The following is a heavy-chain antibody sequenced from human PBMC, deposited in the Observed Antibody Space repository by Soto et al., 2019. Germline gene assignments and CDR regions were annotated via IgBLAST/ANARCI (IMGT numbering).Heavy chain of an antibody. CDR3: AKGVVMSEAFIGYSDY. Sequence: EVQLLESGGGLVQPGGSLRLSCAASGLTLSNYAMSWVRQSPGKGLEWVSGISVSGGMTRLADSVKGRFTISRDNSKNTLYLQMNSLRAEDTAVYYCAKGVVMSEAFIGYSDYWGQGTLVTVSS. CDR2: ISVSGGMT. CDR1: GLTLSNYA. D-gene: IGHD3-3*02. J-gene: IGHJ4*02. V-gene: IGHV3-23*01.